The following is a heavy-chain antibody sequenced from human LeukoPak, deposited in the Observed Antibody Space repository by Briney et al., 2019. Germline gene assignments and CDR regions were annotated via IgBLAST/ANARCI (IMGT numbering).Heavy chain of an antibody. CDR2: IIPTFGKA. D-gene: IGHD1-26*01. Sequence: SVKVACKASGGTFNSYAISWVRQAPGQGLEWMGGIIPTFGKANYAQKFQGRVTITAYESTSTDYMDLRSLKSEDTAVYYCARGSIVGAKTLGFGAFDIWGQGTMVTVSS. CDR3: ARGSIVGAKTLGFGAFDI. J-gene: IGHJ3*02. CDR1: GGTFNSYA. V-gene: IGHV1-69*13.